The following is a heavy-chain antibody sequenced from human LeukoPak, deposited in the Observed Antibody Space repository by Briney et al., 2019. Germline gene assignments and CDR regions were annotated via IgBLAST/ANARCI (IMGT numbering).Heavy chain of an antibody. D-gene: IGHD1-26*01. CDR2: IYYSGST. Sequence: SSETLSLTCTVSGGSISSYYWSWLRQPPGKGLEWLGYIYYSGSTNYNPSFKSRVTISVDTSKNQFSLNVNSMAAADTGVYYCTRSFPGIVGAADFWGQGTLVTVSS. CDR3: TRSFPGIVGAADF. V-gene: IGHV4-59*01. CDR1: GGSISSYY. J-gene: IGHJ4*02.